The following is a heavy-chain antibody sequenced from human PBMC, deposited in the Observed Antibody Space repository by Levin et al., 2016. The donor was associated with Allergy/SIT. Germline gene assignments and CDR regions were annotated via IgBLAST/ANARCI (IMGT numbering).Heavy chain of an antibody. D-gene: IGHD6-13*01. J-gene: IGHJ4*02. Sequence: GGSLRLSCKGSGYSFTSYWIGWVRQMPGKGLEWMGIIYPGDSDTRYSPSFQGQVTISADKSISTAYLQWSSLKASDTAMYYCARPPIAAAGYMSFWGQGTLVTVSS. V-gene: IGHV5-51*01. CDR2: IYPGDSDT. CDR1: GYSFTSYW. CDR3: ARPPIAAAGYMSF.